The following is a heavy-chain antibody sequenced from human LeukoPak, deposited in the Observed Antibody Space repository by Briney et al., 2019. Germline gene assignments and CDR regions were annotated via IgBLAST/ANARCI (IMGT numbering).Heavy chain of an antibody. D-gene: IGHD3-10*01. V-gene: IGHV3-21*01. CDR2: ISSGSSYI. CDR3: ARVRGPQLSYFDY. CDR1: GFTFSTYS. J-gene: IGHJ4*02. Sequence: PGGSLRLSCAASGFTFSTYSMNWVRQAPGKGLEWVPSISSGSSYIYYADSVKGRFTISRDNAKNSLYLQMNSLRAEDTAVYYCARVRGPQLSYFDYWGQGTLVTVSS.